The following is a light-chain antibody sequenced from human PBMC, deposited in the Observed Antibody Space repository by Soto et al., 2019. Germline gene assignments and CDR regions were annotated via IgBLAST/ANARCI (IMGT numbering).Light chain of an antibody. CDR3: SSLSTTSTPIV. Sequence: QSALSQPASMSGSPGQSITIPCTGASSDIGLYNYVSWYQHHPGKAPKLLISEVNVRPSGLSDRFSASKASNTASLSISGQQLDDAAYYYCSSLSTTSTPIVFGSGTKVTVL. J-gene: IGLJ1*01. V-gene: IGLV2-14*01. CDR1: SSDIGLYNY. CDR2: EVN.